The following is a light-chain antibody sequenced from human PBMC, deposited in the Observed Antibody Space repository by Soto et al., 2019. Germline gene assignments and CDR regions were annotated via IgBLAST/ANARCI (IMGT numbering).Light chain of an antibody. J-gene: IGLJ1*01. Sequence: LTQPASVSGSPGQSITISCTGTSSDVGGYNYVSWYQQHPGKAPKLMIYEVSNRPSGVSNRFSGSKSGNTASLTISGLQAEDEADYYCSSYTGSSTLVFGTGTKVTVL. V-gene: IGLV2-14*01. CDR3: SSYTGSSTLV. CDR2: EVS. CDR1: SSDVGGYNY.